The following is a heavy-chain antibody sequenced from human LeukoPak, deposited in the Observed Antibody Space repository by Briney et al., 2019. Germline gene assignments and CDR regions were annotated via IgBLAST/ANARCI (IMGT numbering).Heavy chain of an antibody. V-gene: IGHV3-7*01. Sequence: GGSLGLPCAASGFTFSSYWMSWVRQAPGKGLEWVANIKQDGSEKYYVDSVKGRFTISRDNAKNSLYLQMNSLRAEDTAVYYCARLEHYDFWSGYYPNWFDPWGQGTLVTVSS. D-gene: IGHD3-3*01. CDR2: IKQDGSEK. J-gene: IGHJ5*02. CDR3: ARLEHYDFWSGYYPNWFDP. CDR1: GFTFSSYW.